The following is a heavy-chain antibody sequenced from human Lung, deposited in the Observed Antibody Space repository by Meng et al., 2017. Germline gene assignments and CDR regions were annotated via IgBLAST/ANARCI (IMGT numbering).Heavy chain of an antibody. Sequence: LGSDLLTPSETLSLTCVVSGGSVSDYYWGWIRQPPGKGLEWIGEINHSGSTNYNPPLESRATISVDTSQNNLSLKLSSVTAADSAVYDCARGPTTMAHDFDYWGQGTLVTVSS. J-gene: IGHJ4*02. V-gene: IGHV4-34*01. CDR2: INHSGST. CDR3: ARGPTTMAHDFDY. D-gene: IGHD4-11*01. CDR1: GGSVSDYY.